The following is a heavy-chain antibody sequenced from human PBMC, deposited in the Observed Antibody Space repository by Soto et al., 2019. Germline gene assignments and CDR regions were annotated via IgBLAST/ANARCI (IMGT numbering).Heavy chain of an antibody. CDR2: IITSGITM. V-gene: IGHV3-48*03. Sequence: VGSLRLSCASSGFTFSNYEMNWVRQAPGKGLEWISFIITSGITMYYADSVKGRFTISIDNAKNSLYMQMNSLRAEDTAVYYCARDSGCTSSSCYTGVLDYWGQGTLVTVSS. D-gene: IGHD2-2*02. J-gene: IGHJ4*02. CDR3: ARDSGCTSSSCYTGVLDY. CDR1: GFTFSNYE.